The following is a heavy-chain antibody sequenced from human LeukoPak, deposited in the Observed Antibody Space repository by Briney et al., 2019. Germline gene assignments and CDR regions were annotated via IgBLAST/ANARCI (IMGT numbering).Heavy chain of an antibody. CDR1: GFTFSSYA. D-gene: IGHD4-17*01. CDR2: ISGSGGST. V-gene: IGHV3-23*01. Sequence: GESLKISCAASGFTFSSYAMSWVRQAPGKGLEWVSAISGSGGSTYYADSVKGRFTISRDNSKNTLYLQMNSLRAEDTAVYYCAKDVSYGDYCFDYWGQGTLVTVSS. CDR3: AKDVSYGDYCFDY. J-gene: IGHJ4*02.